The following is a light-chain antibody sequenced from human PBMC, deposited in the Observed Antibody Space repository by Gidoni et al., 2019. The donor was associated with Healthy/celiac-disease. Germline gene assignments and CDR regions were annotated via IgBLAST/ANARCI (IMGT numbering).Light chain of an antibody. CDR2: LGS. V-gene: IGKV2-28*01. CDR3: MQALQTRT. J-gene: IGKJ1*01. Sequence: DIVMTQSPLSLPVTPGEPASIPCRSSQSLLHSNGYNYLDWYLQKPGQSPQLLNYLGSNRASGVPDRFSGSGSGTDFTLKISRVEAEDVRVYYCMQALQTRTFGQGTKVEIK. CDR1: QSLLHSNGYNY.